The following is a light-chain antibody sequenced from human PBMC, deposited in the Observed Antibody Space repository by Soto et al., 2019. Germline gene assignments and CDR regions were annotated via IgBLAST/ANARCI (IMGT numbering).Light chain of an antibody. CDR3: QQYGSSPPT. Sequence: EIVLTQSPGTLSLSPGERATLSCRASQSVSSTYLAWYHQKPGQAPRLLIYGASSRATGIPDRFSGSGSGTDFTLTISRLEPEDSAVYYCQQYGSSPPTFGPGTKVDIK. V-gene: IGKV3-20*01. J-gene: IGKJ3*01. CDR2: GAS. CDR1: QSVSSTY.